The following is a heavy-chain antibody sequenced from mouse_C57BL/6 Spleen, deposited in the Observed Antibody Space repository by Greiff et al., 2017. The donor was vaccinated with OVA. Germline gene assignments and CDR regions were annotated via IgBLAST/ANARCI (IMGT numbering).Heavy chain of an antibody. CDR1: GYTFTDYY. V-gene: IGHV1-19*01. CDR3: ARPGYGSSYNYFDY. Sequence: VQLKESGPVLVKPGASVKMSCKASGYTFTDYYMNWVKQSHGKSLEWIGVINPYNGGTSYNQKFKGKATLTVDKSSSTAYMELNSLTSEDSAVYYCARPGYGSSYNYFDYWGQGTTLTVSS. D-gene: IGHD1-1*01. CDR2: INPYNGGT. J-gene: IGHJ2*01.